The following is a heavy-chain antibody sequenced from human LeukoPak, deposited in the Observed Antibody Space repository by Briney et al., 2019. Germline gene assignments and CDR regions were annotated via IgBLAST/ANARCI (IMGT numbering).Heavy chain of an antibody. D-gene: IGHD3-16*02. CDR3: ARARLRLGELSPDAFDI. CDR1: GYTFTSYD. Sequence: ASVKVSCKASGYTFTSYDINWVRQATGQGLEWMGWMNPNSGNTGYAQKFQGRVTMTRDTSISTAYMELSSLRSEDTAVYYCARARLRLGELSPDAFDIWGQGTMVTVSS. J-gene: IGHJ3*02. V-gene: IGHV1-8*01. CDR2: MNPNSGNT.